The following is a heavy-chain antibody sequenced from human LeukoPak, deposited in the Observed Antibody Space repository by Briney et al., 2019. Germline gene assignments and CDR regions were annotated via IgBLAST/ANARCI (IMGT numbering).Heavy chain of an antibody. V-gene: IGHV4-59*01. CDR2: IYYSGST. CDR1: GGSISSYY. Sequence: SETLSLTCTVSGGSISSYYWSWIRQPPGKGLEWIGYIYYSGSTNYNPSLKSRATISVDTSKNQFSLKLSSVTAADTAVYYCARVSGSYYEHWSQGTLVTVSS. CDR3: ARVSGSYYEH. D-gene: IGHD1-26*01. J-gene: IGHJ1*01.